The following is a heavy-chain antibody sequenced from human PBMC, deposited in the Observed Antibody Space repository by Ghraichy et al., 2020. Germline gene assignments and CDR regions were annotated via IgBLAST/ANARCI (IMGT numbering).Heavy chain of an antibody. CDR1: GFTFSDYY. D-gene: IGHD2-15*01. CDR3: ASCSGGSCLDY. V-gene: IGHV3-11*06. CDR2: ISSSSSYT. Sequence: GGSLRLSCAASGFTFSDYYMSWIRQAPGKGLEWVSYISSSSSYTNYADSVKGRFTISRDNAKNSLYLQMNSLRAEDTAVYYCASCSGGSCLDYWGQGTLVTVSS. J-gene: IGHJ4*02.